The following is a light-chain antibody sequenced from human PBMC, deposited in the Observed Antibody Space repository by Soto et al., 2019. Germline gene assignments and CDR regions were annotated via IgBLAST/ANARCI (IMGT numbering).Light chain of an antibody. Sequence: DIQMPQSPSSLSASVRDRVTITCQASQDISNYLNWYQQKPGKAPKLLICDASNLEPGVPSRFSGSGSGTDFTFTISSLQPEAIATYYCQQFDNLPFTFGSGTKVDIQ. CDR2: DAS. CDR1: QDISNY. CDR3: QQFDNLPFT. V-gene: IGKV1-33*01. J-gene: IGKJ3*01.